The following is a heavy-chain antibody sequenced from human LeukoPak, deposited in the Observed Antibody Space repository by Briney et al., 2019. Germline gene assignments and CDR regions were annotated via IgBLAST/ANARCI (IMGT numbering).Heavy chain of an antibody. V-gene: IGHV4-39*01. D-gene: IGHD5-24*01. CDR3: MRHEEEDGYNAKPFDF. CDR1: GGSISNSNYY. J-gene: IGHJ4*02. Sequence: PSETLSLTCTVSGGSISNSNYYWGWVRQPPGKGLEWIGTIYYSGNTYYTPSLKRRVTISVDTSKNQFSLRLSSVTAADTAVYFCMRHEEEDGYNAKPFDFWGQGTLVTVSS. CDR2: IYYSGNT.